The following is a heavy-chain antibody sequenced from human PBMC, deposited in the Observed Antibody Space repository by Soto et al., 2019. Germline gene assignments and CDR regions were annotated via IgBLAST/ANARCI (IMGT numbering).Heavy chain of an antibody. Sequence: EVPLVESGGGLVQPGGSLRLSCAASGFTFSSYWMHWVRQAPGKGLVWVSRINSDGSRTSYADSAKGRFTISRDNAKNTLYLQMNSLRAEDTAVYYCARGDGDYYDGNGYLGRHWGQGTLVTVSS. V-gene: IGHV3-74*01. J-gene: IGHJ4*02. CDR2: INSDGSRT. CDR1: GFTFSSYW. D-gene: IGHD3-22*01. CDR3: ARGDGDYYDGNGYLGRH.